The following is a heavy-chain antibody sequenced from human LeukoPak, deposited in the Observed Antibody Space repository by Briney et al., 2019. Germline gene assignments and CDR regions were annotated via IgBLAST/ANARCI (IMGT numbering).Heavy chain of an antibody. CDR3: ASAGYSSSWYVDY. CDR1: GFTFSSYA. D-gene: IGHD6-13*01. J-gene: IGHJ4*02. Sequence: PGGSLRLSCAASGFTFSSYAMSWIRQAPGKGLEWVSAISGSGGSTYYADSVKGRFTISRDNSKNTLYLQMNSLRAEDTAVYYCASAGYSSSWYVDYWGQGTLVTVSS. CDR2: ISGSGGST. V-gene: IGHV3-23*01.